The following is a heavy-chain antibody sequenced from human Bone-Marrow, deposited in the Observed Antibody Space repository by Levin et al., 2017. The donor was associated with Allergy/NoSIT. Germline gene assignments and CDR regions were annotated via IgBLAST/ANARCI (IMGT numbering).Heavy chain of an antibody. V-gene: IGHV1-18*01. CDR2: VSPYNGDT. Sequence: GESLKISCKASGYSFSNFAYTWVRQAPGQGLEWMGWVSPYNGDTKYAQNLQGRVTMTADTSTSTVYMELRSLRSDDTAVYYCAKGMAETAADTFDIWGQGTKVTVSS. CDR1: GYSFSNFA. J-gene: IGHJ3*02. D-gene: IGHD2-8*01. CDR3: AKGMAETAADTFDI.